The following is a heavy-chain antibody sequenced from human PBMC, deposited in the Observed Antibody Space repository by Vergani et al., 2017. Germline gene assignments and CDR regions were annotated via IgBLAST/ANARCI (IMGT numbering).Heavy chain of an antibody. D-gene: IGHD4-17*01. CDR2: ISYDGSNK. CDR3: AKMPHGDYYYGMDV. Sequence: QVQLVESGGGVVQPGRSLRLSCAASGFTFSSYGIHWVRQAPGKGLEWVAVISYDGSNKYYADSVKGRFTISRDNSKNTLYLQMNSLRAEDTAVYYCAKMPHGDYYYGMDVWGQGTTVTVSS. CDR1: GFTFSSYG. J-gene: IGHJ6*02. V-gene: IGHV3-30*18.